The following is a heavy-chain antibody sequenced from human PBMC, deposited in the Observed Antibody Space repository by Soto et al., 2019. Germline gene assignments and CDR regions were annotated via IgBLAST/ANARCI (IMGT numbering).Heavy chain of an antibody. V-gene: IGHV3-21*01. Sequence: LRLSCAASGFTFSSYSMNWVRQAPGRGLEWVSSISSTGSHIYYADSVKGRFTTSRDNAKNSLHLQMNSLRAEDTAVYYCASSLTGTADYWGQGTLVTVSS. J-gene: IGHJ4*02. CDR1: GFTFSSYS. CDR3: ASSLTGTADY. D-gene: IGHD1-7*01. CDR2: ISSTGSHI.